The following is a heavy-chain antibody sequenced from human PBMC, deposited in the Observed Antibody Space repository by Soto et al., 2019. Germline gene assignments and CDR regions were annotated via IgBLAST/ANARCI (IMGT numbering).Heavy chain of an antibody. CDR1: GYSFSSYW. Sequence: GESLKISCKGSGYSFSSYWIAWVRQMPGKGLEWMGIVYPDDSDTRYSPSSQGQVTISADKSISTAYLQWSSLGASDTAMYYCARPTYCSSTHCSPFDYWGQGTLVTVSS. D-gene: IGHD2-2*01. CDR3: ARPTYCSSTHCSPFDY. CDR2: VYPDDSDT. V-gene: IGHV5-51*01. J-gene: IGHJ4*02.